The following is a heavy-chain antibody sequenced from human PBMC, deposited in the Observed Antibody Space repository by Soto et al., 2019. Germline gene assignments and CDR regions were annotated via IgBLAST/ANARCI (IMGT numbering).Heavy chain of an antibody. V-gene: IGHV4-59*12. CDR3: ARGGVDYYDSSGYYFSPYYFDY. D-gene: IGHD3-22*01. J-gene: IGHJ4*02. CDR2: IYHSGST. CDR1: GGDISSCY. Sequence: SESLSLTGAVAGGDISSCYWSWNQKTPGKGLEWIGYIYHSGSTYYNPSLKSRVTISVDRSKNQFSLKLSSVTAADTAVYYCARGGVDYYDSSGYYFSPYYFDYWGQGTLVTVSS.